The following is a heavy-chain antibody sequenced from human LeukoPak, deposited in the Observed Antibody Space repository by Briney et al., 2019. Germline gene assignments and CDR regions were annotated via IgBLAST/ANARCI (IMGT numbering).Heavy chain of an antibody. CDR3: ARRDSSSFNRGGYYMDV. D-gene: IGHD6-6*01. Sequence: SETLSLTCTVSGGSISSYYWSWIRQPPGKGLEWIGYIYTSGSTNYNPSLKSRVTISVDTSKNQFSLKLSSVTAADTAVYYCARRDSSSFNRGGYYMDVWGKGTTVTVSS. V-gene: IGHV4-4*09. CDR2: IYTSGST. J-gene: IGHJ6*03. CDR1: GGSISSYY.